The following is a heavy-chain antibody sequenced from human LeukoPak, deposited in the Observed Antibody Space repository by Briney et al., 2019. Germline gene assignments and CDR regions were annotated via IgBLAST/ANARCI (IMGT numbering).Heavy chain of an antibody. V-gene: IGHV3-23*01. CDR3: AKRGVVIRVVLVGFHKEAYYFDS. CDR2: ISGSGGST. J-gene: IGHJ4*02. CDR1: GFTFSSYA. Sequence: GGSLRLSCAASGFTFSSYAMSWVPEAPGRGLEWVSAISGSGGSTYYADSVKGGFTISRDNSKNTLYLQMNSPRAEDTAVYFCAKRGVVIRVVLVGFHKEAYYFDSWGQGALVTVSS. D-gene: IGHD3-10*01.